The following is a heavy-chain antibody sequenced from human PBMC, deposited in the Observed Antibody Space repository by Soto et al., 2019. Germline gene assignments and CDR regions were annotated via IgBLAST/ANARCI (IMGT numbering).Heavy chain of an antibody. CDR1: GYTFTSYG. CDR2: ISAYNGNT. CDR3: ARRIAAAGTRWLDP. V-gene: IGHV1-18*04. D-gene: IGHD6-13*01. Sequence: ASVKVSCKASGYTFTSYGISWVRQAIGQGLEWMGWISAYNGNTNYAQKLQGRVTMTTDTSTSTAYMELRSLRSDDTAVYYCARRIAAAGTRWLDPGGQGTLVTVSS. J-gene: IGHJ5*02.